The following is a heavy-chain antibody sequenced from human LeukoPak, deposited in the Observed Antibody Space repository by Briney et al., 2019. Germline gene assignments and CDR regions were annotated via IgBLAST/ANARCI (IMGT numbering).Heavy chain of an antibody. J-gene: IGHJ4*02. Sequence: PGGSLRLSCAAPGFTFSYYWMSWVRQAPGRGLEWVANINQDGSEKHYVDSVKGRFTISRDNAKNSLYLQMNSLRAEDTAVYYCARGGPYDNWGQGTLVTVSS. CDR3: ARGGPYDN. CDR1: GFTFSYYW. CDR2: INQDGSEK. D-gene: IGHD3-9*01. V-gene: IGHV3-7*01.